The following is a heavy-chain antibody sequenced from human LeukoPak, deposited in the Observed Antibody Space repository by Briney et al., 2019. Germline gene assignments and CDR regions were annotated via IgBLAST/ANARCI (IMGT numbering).Heavy chain of an antibody. Sequence: ASVKVSCKASGYTFTSYGISWVRQAPGQGLEWMGWISAYNGNTNYAQKLQGRVTMTTDTSTSTAYMELRSLRSDDTAVYYCARTKSYYYGSGSHFRALDYWGQGTLVTVSS. D-gene: IGHD3-10*01. CDR3: ARTKSYYYGSGSHFRALDY. CDR1: GYTFTSYG. V-gene: IGHV1-18*01. J-gene: IGHJ4*02. CDR2: ISAYNGNT.